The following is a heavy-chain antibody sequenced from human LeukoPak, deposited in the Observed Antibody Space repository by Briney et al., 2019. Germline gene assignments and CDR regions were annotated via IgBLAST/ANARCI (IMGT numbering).Heavy chain of an antibody. CDR1: GGSISSSNW. D-gene: IGHD3-16*01. V-gene: IGHV4-4*02. Sequence: SETLSLTCAVSGGSISSSNWWSWVRQPPGKGLEWIGEIYHSGSTNYNPSLKSRLTISITTSKNQFSLKVTSVTASDTAMYYCGRDHVSPGLSNWFDPXXQGTLVTVXS. CDR2: IYHSGST. J-gene: IGHJ5*02. CDR3: GRDHVSPGLSNWFDP.